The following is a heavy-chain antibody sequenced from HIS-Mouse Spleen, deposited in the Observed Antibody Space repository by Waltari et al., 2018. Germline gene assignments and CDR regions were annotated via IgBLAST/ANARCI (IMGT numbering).Heavy chain of an antibody. J-gene: IGHJ4*02. D-gene: IGHD1-7*01. CDR3: ARIQAGKLELPFDY. V-gene: IGHV2-70*15. CDR1: GFSLSPRRLC. CDR2: IDWDDDK. Sequence: QVTLRESGPALVKPTQTLPLTCTFSGFSLSPRRLCASCIRQPPGKGLEWLARIDWDDDKYYSTSLKTRLTISKDTSKNQVVLTMTNMDPVDTATYYCARIQAGKLELPFDYWGQGTLVTVSS.